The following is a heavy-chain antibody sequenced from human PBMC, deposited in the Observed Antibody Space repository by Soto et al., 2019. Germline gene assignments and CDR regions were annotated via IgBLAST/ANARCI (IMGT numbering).Heavy chain of an antibody. CDR3: ARHWADAAAGAYYYYYGMDV. D-gene: IGHD2-15*01. CDR1: GGSISSSSYY. J-gene: IGHJ6*02. CDR2: IYYSGST. Sequence: PPETLSLTCTVSGGSISSSSYYWGWIRQPPGKGLEWIGSIYYSGSTYYNPSLKSRVTISVDTSKNQFSLKLSSVTAADTAVYYCARHWADAAAGAYYYYYGMDVWGQGTTVTVSS. V-gene: IGHV4-39*01.